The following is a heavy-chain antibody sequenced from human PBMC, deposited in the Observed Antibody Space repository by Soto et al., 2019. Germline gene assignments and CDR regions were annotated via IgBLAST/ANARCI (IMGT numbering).Heavy chain of an antibody. V-gene: IGHV1-69*01. Sequence: QVQLVQSGAEVKKPGSSVKVSCKASGGTFSSYAISWVRQAPGQGLEWMGGIIPIFGTANYAQKFQGRVTITADESTSTAYMELSSLRSEDTAVYYCASPPLGEPTNYYYGMDVWGQGTTVTVSS. D-gene: IGHD2-21*01. J-gene: IGHJ6*02. CDR3: ASPPLGEPTNYYYGMDV. CDR1: GGTFSSYA. CDR2: IIPIFGTA.